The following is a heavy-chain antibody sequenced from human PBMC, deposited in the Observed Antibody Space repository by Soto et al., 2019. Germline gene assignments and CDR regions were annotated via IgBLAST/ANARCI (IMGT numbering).Heavy chain of an antibody. Sequence: QVQLVQSGAEVKKPGSSVKVSCKASGGTFSSYAISWVRQAPGQGLEWMGGIIPIFGTANYAQKFQGRVTINADKSTSTAYMELSSLRSEDTAVYYCARVRPTGIAAAGTNYYYGMDVWGQGTTVTVSS. J-gene: IGHJ6*02. V-gene: IGHV1-69*06. CDR2: IIPIFGTA. CDR3: ARVRPTGIAAAGTNYYYGMDV. D-gene: IGHD6-13*01. CDR1: GGTFSSYA.